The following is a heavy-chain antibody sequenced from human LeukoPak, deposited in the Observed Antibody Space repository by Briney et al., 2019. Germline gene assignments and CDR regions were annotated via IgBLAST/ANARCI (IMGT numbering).Heavy chain of an antibody. CDR1: GYALTNYY. J-gene: IGHJ4*02. Sequence: ASVKVSCKASGYALTNYYMSWVRQAPGQGPEWMGAIDPSSGNTQFAPKFEGRVTVTTDTSTSTVYMEMSSLRSDDTAMYYCATYPGPTIQGSFDYWGQGTLVTVSS. CDR2: IDPSSGNT. V-gene: IGHV1-46*01. D-gene: IGHD5-18*01. CDR3: ATYPGPTIQGSFDY.